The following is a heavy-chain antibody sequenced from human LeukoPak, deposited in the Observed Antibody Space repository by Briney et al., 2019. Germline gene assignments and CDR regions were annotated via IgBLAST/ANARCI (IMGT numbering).Heavy chain of an antibody. CDR1: GFTFSSYW. V-gene: IGHV3-7*01. D-gene: IGHD3-22*01. CDR2: IKQDGSEK. CDR3: AREVGYYDSSGYGDGLDY. J-gene: IGHJ4*02. Sequence: GGSLRLSCAASGFTFSSYWMSWVRQAPGKGLEWVANIKQDGSEKYYVDSVKGRFTISRDNAKNSLYLQMNSLRAEDTAVYYCAREVGYYDSSGYGDGLDYWGQGTLVTVSS.